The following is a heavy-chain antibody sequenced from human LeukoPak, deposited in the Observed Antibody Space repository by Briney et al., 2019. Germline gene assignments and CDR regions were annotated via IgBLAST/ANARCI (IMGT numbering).Heavy chain of an antibody. V-gene: IGHV3-48*02. CDR1: GFTFSGHG. CDR2: ISSSSTSI. J-gene: IGHJ4*02. D-gene: IGHD2-15*01. Sequence: GGSLRLSCATSGFTFSGHGMNWVRQAPGKGLECLSYISSSSTSISYADSAKGRFTISRDNAKNSLYLQMNSLRDEDTAVYYCARRYCSSGICYFDYWGQGTLVTVSS. CDR3: ARRYCSSGICYFDY.